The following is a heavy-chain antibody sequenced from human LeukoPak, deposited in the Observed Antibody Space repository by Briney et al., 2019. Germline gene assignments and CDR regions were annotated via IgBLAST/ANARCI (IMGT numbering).Heavy chain of an antibody. V-gene: IGHV3-30*02. CDR1: GFTFSSYG. CDR2: IQYDGSYK. Sequence: PGGSLRLSCAASGFTFSSYGIHWVRQAPGKGLEWVTFIQYDGSYKYYADSVKGRFTISRDNAKNTLNLQMNSLRAEDTAVYYCARDLGQYYDTSDNWFDPWGQGTLVTVSS. CDR3: ARDLGQYYDTSDNWFDP. J-gene: IGHJ5*02. D-gene: IGHD3-22*01.